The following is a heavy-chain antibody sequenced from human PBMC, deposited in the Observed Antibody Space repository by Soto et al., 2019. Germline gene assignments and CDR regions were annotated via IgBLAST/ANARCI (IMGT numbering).Heavy chain of an antibody. CDR3: AALWFGELAFNY. D-gene: IGHD3-10*01. Sequence: CGWVRQAPGKGLEWLGSVYHNGIMFHNPSFQSRVTISVDTSKNQFSLNLRSVTAADTAVYYCAALWFGELAFNYWGHGILVTVSS. J-gene: IGHJ4*01. CDR2: VYHNGIM. V-gene: IGHV4-38-2*01.